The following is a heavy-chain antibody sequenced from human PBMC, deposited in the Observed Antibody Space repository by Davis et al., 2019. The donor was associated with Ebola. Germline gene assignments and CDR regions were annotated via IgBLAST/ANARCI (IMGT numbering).Heavy chain of an antibody. CDR2: ITPIVDIL. J-gene: IGHJ4*02. CDR1: GYNFNRYG. CDR3: ARGGDFGDAGEY. Sequence: AASVKVSCKTSGYNFNRYGISWVRQVPGQGLEWMGRITPIVDILNYAQKFQGRITITADRSTNIAYMELSSLTSGDTAVYYCARGGDFGDAGEYWGQGTLLTVSS. D-gene: IGHD4-17*01. V-gene: IGHV1-69*04.